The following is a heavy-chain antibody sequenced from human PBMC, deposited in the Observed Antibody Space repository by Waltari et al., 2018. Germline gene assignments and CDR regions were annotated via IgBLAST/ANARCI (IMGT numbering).Heavy chain of an antibody. Sequence: QVQLPESGPGLVKPSETLSLTCTVSGGSVSSGSYYWSWTRQPPGKGLEWIGYIYYSGSTNYNPSLKSRVTISVDTSKNQFSLKLSSVTAADTAVYYCARCPGYYDFWSGYYVSGCYFDYWGQGTLVTVSS. CDR3: ARCPGYYDFWSGYYVSGCYFDY. CDR1: GGSVSSGSYY. J-gene: IGHJ4*02. CDR2: IYYSGST. D-gene: IGHD3-3*01. V-gene: IGHV4-61*01.